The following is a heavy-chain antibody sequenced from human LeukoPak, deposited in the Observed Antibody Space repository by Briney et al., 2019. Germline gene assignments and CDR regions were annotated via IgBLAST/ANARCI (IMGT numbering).Heavy chain of an antibody. CDR1: GGSISSSSYY. V-gene: IGHV4-39*01. D-gene: IGHD3-10*01. CDR2: IYYSGST. Sequence: SETLSLTCTVSGGSISSSSYYWGWIRQPPGKGLEWIGSIYYSGSTYYNPSLKSRVTISVDTSKNQFSLKLSSVTAADTAVYYCAAQPLWFGGYFDYWGQGTLVTVSS. CDR3: AAQPLWFGGYFDY. J-gene: IGHJ4*02.